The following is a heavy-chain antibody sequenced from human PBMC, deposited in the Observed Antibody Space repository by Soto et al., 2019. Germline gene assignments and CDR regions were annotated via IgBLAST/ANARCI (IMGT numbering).Heavy chain of an antibody. CDR3: ARDSLLPYSSSWYPNWFVV. J-gene: IGHJ5*02. D-gene: IGHD6-13*01. CDR1: GYTFTGYY. V-gene: IGHV1-2*04. Sequence: ASVKVSCKASGYTFTGYYMHWVRQAPGQGLEWMGWINPNSGGTNYAQKFQGWVTMTRDTSISTAYMELSRLRSDDTAVYYCARDSLLPYSSSWYPNWFVVSGQATLVLGSS. CDR2: INPNSGGT.